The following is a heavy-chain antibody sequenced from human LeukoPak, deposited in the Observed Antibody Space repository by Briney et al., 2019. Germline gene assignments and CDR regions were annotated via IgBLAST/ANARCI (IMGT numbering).Heavy chain of an antibody. CDR3: ARDHCSGGSCYWFYYYMDV. Sequence: ASVKVSCKASGYTFTSYGISWVRQAPGQGLEWMGWISAYNGNTNYAQKLQGRVTMTTDTSTSTAYMELRSLRSDDTAVYYCARDHCSGGSCYWFYYYMDVWGKGTTVTVSS. D-gene: IGHD2-15*01. V-gene: IGHV1-18*01. J-gene: IGHJ6*03. CDR2: ISAYNGNT. CDR1: GYTFTSYG.